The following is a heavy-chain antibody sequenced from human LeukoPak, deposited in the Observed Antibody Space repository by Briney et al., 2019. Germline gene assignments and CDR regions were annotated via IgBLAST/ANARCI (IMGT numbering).Heavy chain of an antibody. Sequence: RGSLRLSCAVSGITLSNYGMSWVRQAPGKGLEGVAGLSGRGGGTNYADSVQGRFTISRENPKNTLYLQMNSLRAEDTAVYFCAKRGVVIRVFLVGFHKEAYYFDSWGQGALVTVSS. V-gene: IGHV3-23*01. CDR3: AKRGVVIRVFLVGFHKEAYYFDS. CDR1: GITLSNYG. D-gene: IGHD3-10*01. J-gene: IGHJ4*02. CDR2: LSGRGGGT.